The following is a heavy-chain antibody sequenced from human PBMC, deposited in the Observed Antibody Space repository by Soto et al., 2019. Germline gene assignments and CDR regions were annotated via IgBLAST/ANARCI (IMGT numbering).Heavy chain of an antibody. CDR2: ISYDGSNK. V-gene: IGHV3-30*18. CDR1: GFTFSRYG. Sequence: PGGSLRFSCAASGFTFSRYGMHWVRQAPGKGLEWVAVISYDGSNKYYADSVKGRFTISRDNSKNTLDLQMNSLRAEDTAVYYCAKDSYGMDVWGQGTTVTVSS. CDR3: AKDSYGMDV. J-gene: IGHJ6*02.